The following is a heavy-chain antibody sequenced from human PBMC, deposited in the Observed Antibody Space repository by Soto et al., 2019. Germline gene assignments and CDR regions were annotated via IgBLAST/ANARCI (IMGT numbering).Heavy chain of an antibody. CDR3: AKDPRLELRGVDS. Sequence: EVQLLESGGGLVQPGGSLRLSCASSGSTFSNYAMTWVRQAPGKGLEWVSTISGSGSATYYADSVKGRFTNSRDNSKDTLYLEMNSLRAEDTAVYYCAKDPRLELRGVDSWGQGTLVTVSA. V-gene: IGHV3-23*01. CDR2: ISGSGSAT. D-gene: IGHD1-7*01. CDR1: GSTFSNYA. J-gene: IGHJ4*02.